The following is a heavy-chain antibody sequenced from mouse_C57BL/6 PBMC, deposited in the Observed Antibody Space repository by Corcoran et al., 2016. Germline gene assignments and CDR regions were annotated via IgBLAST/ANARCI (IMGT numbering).Heavy chain of an antibody. CDR3: ARENDYEYDGVHSFDY. J-gene: IGHJ2*01. CDR1: GYTFTSYG. CDR2: IYPRSGNT. Sequence: QVQLQQSGAELARPGASVKLSCKASGYTFTSYGISWVKQRTGQGLEWIGEIYPRSGNTYYNEKFKGKATLTADKSSSTAYMELRSLTSEDSAGDFCARENDYEYDGVHSFDYWGQGTTLTASS. V-gene: IGHV1-81*01. D-gene: IGHD2-4*01.